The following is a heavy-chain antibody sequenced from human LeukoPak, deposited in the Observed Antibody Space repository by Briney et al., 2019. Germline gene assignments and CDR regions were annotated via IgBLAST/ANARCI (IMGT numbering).Heavy chain of an antibody. Sequence: GVSLRLSCAASGFTFNSYAMSWVRQAPGKGLEWVSGISTSGGSSSYADSVKGRFIISRDNPRNTLYMQMNSLRAEDTALYYCAIMHPYYDGSGYWVQWGQGTLVTVSS. J-gene: IGHJ4*02. CDR3: AIMHPYYDGSGYWVQ. CDR2: ISTSGGSS. V-gene: IGHV3-23*01. CDR1: GFTFNSYA. D-gene: IGHD3-22*01.